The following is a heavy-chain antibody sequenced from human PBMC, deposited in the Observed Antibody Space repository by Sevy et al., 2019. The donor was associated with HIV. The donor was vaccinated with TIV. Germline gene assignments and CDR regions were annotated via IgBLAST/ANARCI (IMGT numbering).Heavy chain of an antibody. CDR3: AGARYDSSGSFDALDI. D-gene: IGHD3-22*01. J-gene: IGHJ3*02. Sequence: GGSLRLSCTTSGFTFTSYAMSWVRQAPGKGLEWVSTIFSNFRGVDVTYDADSVKGRFTISRDSSRNTLYLQMNSLRAEDTAEYYCAGARYDSSGSFDALDIWGQGTMVTVSS. CDR2: IFSNFRGVDVT. CDR1: GFTFTSYA. V-gene: IGHV3-23*01.